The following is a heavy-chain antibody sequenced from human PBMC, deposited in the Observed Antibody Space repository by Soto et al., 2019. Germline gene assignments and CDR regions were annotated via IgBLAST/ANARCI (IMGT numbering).Heavy chain of an antibody. CDR2: INHSGST. CDR3: ARGPGYSSSWGYYYYYGMDV. Sequence: QVQLQQWGAGLLKPSETLSLTCAVYGGSFSGYYWSWIRQPPGKGLEWIGEINHSGSTNYNPPLKSRVPLSVDTSKNQFSLKLSSVTAADTAVYYCARGPGYSSSWGYYYYYGMDVWGPGTTVTVSS. CDR1: GGSFSGYY. D-gene: IGHD6-13*01. V-gene: IGHV4-34*01. J-gene: IGHJ6*02.